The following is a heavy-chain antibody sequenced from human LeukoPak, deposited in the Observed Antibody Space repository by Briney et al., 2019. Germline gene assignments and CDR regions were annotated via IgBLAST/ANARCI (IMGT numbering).Heavy chain of an antibody. D-gene: IGHD6-13*01. Sequence: PGGSLRLSCSASGFTFSNYAMSWVRQAPGKGLEWVSAINDGVGRAFYADAVRGRFTISRDNAKNSLYLQMNSLRAEDTAVYYCARGWAPQWYSNSWYAFDIWGQGTMVTVSS. V-gene: IGHV3-23*01. CDR2: INDGVGRA. J-gene: IGHJ3*02. CDR1: GFTFSNYA. CDR3: ARGWAPQWYSNSWYAFDI.